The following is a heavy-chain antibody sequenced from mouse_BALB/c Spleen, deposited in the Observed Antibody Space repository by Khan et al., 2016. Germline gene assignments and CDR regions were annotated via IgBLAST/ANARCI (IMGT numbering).Heavy chain of an antibody. J-gene: IGHJ3*01. Sequence: QIQLVQSGPELKKPGETVKISCKASGYSFTNYGMNWVKQAPGKGLKWMGWIDTNTGEPTYAEEFKGRFAFSLETSAITAYLQINNLKHDDTGTYFCARWRYDYAWFASWGQVTLVTGSA. CDR1: GYSFTNYG. V-gene: IGHV9-3*02. D-gene: IGHD2-4*01. CDR2: IDTNTGEP. CDR3: ARWRYDYAWFAS.